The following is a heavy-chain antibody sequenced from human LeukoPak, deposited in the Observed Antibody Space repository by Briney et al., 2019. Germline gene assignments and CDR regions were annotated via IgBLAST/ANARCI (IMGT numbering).Heavy chain of an antibody. CDR3: AKMGSRAAGGAFDI. Sequence: PGGSLRLSCAASGFTFGDYYMSWIRQAPGKGLEWVSYISSSGDTIYYADSLKGRFTISRDNAKNSLYLQMNSLRAEDTAVYYCAKMGSRAAGGAFDIWGQGTMVTVSS. CDR2: ISSSGDTI. D-gene: IGHD6-13*01. CDR1: GFTFGDYY. J-gene: IGHJ3*02. V-gene: IGHV3-11*04.